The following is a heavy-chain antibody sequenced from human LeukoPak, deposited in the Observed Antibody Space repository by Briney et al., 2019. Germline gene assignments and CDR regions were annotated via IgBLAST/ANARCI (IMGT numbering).Heavy chain of an antibody. CDR3: ARDQLGYCTNGVCLKYYYYYMDV. D-gene: IGHD2-8*01. CDR1: GFTFSSYA. Sequence: PGGSLRLSCAASGFTFSSYAMSWVRQAPGKGLEWVSAISGSGGSTYYADSVKGRFTISRDNSKNTLYLQMNSLRAEDTAVYYCARDQLGYCTNGVCLKYYYYYMDVWGKGTTVTVSS. CDR2: ISGSGGST. V-gene: IGHV3-23*01. J-gene: IGHJ6*03.